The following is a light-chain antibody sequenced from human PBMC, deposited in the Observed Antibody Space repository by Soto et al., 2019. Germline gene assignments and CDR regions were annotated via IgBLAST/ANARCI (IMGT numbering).Light chain of an antibody. J-gene: IGLJ2*01. CDR2: DVS. CDR1: SSDVGFYNY. Sequence: QSALTQPASVSGSPGQSVTISCTGTSSDVGFYNYVSWYQQHPGKAPKVMIYDVSNRPSGVSNRFSGSKSGNTASLTISGLQTEDEADYFCSSYARSGTPVIYGGGTKLTVL. V-gene: IGLV2-14*03. CDR3: SSYARSGTPVI.